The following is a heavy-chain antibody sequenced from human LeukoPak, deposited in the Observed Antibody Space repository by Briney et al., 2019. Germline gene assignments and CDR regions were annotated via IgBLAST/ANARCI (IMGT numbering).Heavy chain of an antibody. CDR1: GYTFSTYS. CDR3: ARGVLLRSTNWFDP. V-gene: IGHV1-18*01. J-gene: IGHJ5*02. CDR2: ISAYNGNT. Sequence: GASVKVSCKASGYTFSTYSINWVRQAPGQGLEWMGWISAYNGNTNYAQKLQGRVTMTTDTSTNTAYMELRSLRSDDTAVYYCARGVLLRSTNWFDPWGQGTLVTVSS. D-gene: IGHD3-10*01.